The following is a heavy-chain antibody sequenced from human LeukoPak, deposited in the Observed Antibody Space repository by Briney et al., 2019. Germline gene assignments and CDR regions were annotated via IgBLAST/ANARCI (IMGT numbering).Heavy chain of an antibody. CDR1: GYTFTSYA. J-gene: IGHJ3*02. Sequence: SVKVSCKASGYTFTSYAISWVRQAPGQGLEWMGGIIPIFGTANYAQKFQGRVTITTDESTSTAYMELSSLRSEDTAVYYCARDLGGDYAFDIWGQGTMVTVSS. V-gene: IGHV1-69*05. CDR3: ARDLGGDYAFDI. D-gene: IGHD4-17*01. CDR2: IIPIFGTA.